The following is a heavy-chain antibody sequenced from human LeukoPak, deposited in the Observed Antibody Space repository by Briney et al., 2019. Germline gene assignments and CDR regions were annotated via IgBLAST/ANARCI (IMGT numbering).Heavy chain of an antibody. CDR1: GFTFSDFG. D-gene: IGHD5-18*01. CDR2: IRSSSLSI. Sequence: GGSLRLACAASGFTFSDFGMARVRQAPGKGLEWVSYIRSSSLSIYYADSVKGRFTISRDNARNSLYLQMNSLRAEDTAMYYCARDATPTQLWFRGSFDYWGLGALVTVAS. V-gene: IGHV3-48*01. J-gene: IGHJ4*02. CDR3: ARDATPTQLWFRGSFDY.